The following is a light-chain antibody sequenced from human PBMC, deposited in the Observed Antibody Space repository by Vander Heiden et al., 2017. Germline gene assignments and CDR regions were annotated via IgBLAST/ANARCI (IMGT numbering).Light chain of an antibody. CDR2: QDS. V-gene: IGLV3-1*01. J-gene: IGLJ2*01. CDR1: KLGDKY. Sequence: SYELTQPPSVSVSPGQTASITCSGDKLGDKYACWYQQKPGQSPGLGIYQDSKRPSGIPERFSGSNSGKTATLTISGTQAVDEADYYCQAWDSSTGVFGGGTKLTVL. CDR3: QAWDSSTGV.